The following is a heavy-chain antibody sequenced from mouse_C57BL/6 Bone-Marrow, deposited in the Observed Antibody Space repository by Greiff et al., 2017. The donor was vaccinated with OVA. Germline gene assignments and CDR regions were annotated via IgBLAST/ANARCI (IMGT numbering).Heavy chain of an antibody. D-gene: IGHD1-1*01. CDR2: INPYNGGT. CDR3: ASYYGSTLFAY. CDR1: GYTFTDYY. J-gene: IGHJ3*01. Sequence: SGPVLVKPGASVKMSCKASGYTFTDYYMNWVKQSHGKSLEWIGVINPYNGGTSYNQKFKGKATLTVDKSSSTAYMELNSLTSEDSAVYYCASYYGSTLFAYWGQGTLVTVSA. V-gene: IGHV1-19*01.